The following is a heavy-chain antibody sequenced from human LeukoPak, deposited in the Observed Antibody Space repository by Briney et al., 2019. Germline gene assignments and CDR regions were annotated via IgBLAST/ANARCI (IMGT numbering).Heavy chain of an antibody. CDR1: GFTFSSYS. J-gene: IGHJ5*02. D-gene: IGHD6-19*01. CDR2: ISSSSSYI. CDR3: ARGREYSSGWYERGWFDP. V-gene: IGHV3-21*01. Sequence: GGSLRLSCAASGFTFSSYSMNGVRQAPGKGLEWVSPISSSSSYIYYADSVKGRFTISRDNAKNSLYLQMNSLRAEDTAVYYCARGREYSSGWYERGWFDPWGQGTLVTVSS.